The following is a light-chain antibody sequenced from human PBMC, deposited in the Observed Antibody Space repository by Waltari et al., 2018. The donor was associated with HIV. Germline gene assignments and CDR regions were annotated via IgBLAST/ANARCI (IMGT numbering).Light chain of an antibody. CDR2: EDL. Sequence: NLMLTQPHSVSESPGKTVDILCTPSTGSIASGYVQCYQQRPGSYPTTVIFEDLRRPTWPLCHFSGSIDSPDTSVSLAISGVETEDEADYFCHSELATFQVVGGGTCLTVL. CDR1: TGSIASGY. J-gene: IGLJ2*01. V-gene: IGLV6-57*01. CDR3: HSELATFQV.